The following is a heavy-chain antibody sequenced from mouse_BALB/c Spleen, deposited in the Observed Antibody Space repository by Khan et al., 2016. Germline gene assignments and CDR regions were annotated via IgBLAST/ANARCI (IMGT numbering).Heavy chain of an antibody. V-gene: IGHV1-7*01. Sequence: LQLVESGAELAKPGASVKMSCKASGYTFTTYWMHWVKQRPGQGLEWIGYINPTSGYTDYNEKFKDRATLSADKSSSTAYMQLSSLTSEDSAVYYCTRDRIDYWGQGTTLTVSS. CDR2: INPTSGYT. CDR1: GYTFTTYW. J-gene: IGHJ2*01. CDR3: TRDRIDY.